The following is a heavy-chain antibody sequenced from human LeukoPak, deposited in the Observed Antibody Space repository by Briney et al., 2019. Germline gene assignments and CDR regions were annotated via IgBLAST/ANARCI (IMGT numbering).Heavy chain of an antibody. J-gene: IGHJ4*02. V-gene: IGHV3-74*01. D-gene: IGHD1-26*01. Sequence: PGGSLRLSCAASGFTFSIYWMHWVRQAPGKGLVWVSRISPDGSSTNYADSVKGRFTISRDNAKNSLYLQMNSLRAEDTAVYYCARGDGGAAGYDYWGQGTLVTVSS. CDR1: GFTFSIYW. CDR2: ISPDGSST. CDR3: ARGDGGAAGYDY.